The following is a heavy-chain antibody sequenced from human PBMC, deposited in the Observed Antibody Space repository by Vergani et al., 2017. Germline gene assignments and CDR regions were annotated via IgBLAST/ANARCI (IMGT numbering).Heavy chain of an antibody. CDR3: ATEGTAIKICGWVNH. CDR2: ISGNVIST. V-gene: IGHV3-23*01. D-gene: IGHD3-3*01. CDR1: GFPFNIYA. Sequence: EVQLLESGGVMVQPGGSLRLSCATSGFPFNIYAMSWGRPAPGKGLEWVSAISGNVISTYYADSVKGRFTISRDNSENTLYLQMNSLRFDDTAVYYCATEGTAIKICGWVNHWGEGALVTVFS. J-gene: IGHJ5*02.